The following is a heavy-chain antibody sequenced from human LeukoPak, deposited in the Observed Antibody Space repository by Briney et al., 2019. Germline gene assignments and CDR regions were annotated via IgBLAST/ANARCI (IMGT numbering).Heavy chain of an antibody. CDR3: ARDSRIVGATHFDL. CDR1: GGAFSSYA. V-gene: IGHV1-69*13. J-gene: IGHJ2*01. Sequence: ASVKVSCKASGGAFSSYAISWVRQAPGQGLEWMGGIIPIFGTANYAQKFQGRVTITADESTSTAYMELSGLRSEDTAVYYCARDSRIVGATHFDLWGRGTLVTVSS. D-gene: IGHD1-26*01. CDR2: IIPIFGTA.